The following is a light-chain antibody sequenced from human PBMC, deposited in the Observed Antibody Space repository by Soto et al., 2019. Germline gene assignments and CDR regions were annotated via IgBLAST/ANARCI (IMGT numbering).Light chain of an antibody. Sequence: DIQMTQSPSSLSASVGDRVSITCRASQGIGSWVAWYQQKPGKGPKSLIFAASSLESGVSSRFSASGSGTDFTLTIVSLHPEDSATYYCQQYHTYPLSFGGGTKVEIK. J-gene: IGKJ4*01. V-gene: IGKV1D-16*01. CDR3: QQYHTYPLS. CDR1: QGIGSW. CDR2: AAS.